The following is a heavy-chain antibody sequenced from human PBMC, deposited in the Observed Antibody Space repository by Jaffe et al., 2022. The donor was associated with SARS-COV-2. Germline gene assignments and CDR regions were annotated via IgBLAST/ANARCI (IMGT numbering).Heavy chain of an antibody. J-gene: IGHJ6*03. CDR1: GGSFSGYY. D-gene: IGHD6-13*01. CDR2: INHSGST. V-gene: IGHV4-34*01. Sequence: QVQLQQWGAGLLKPSETLSLTCAVYGGSFSGYYWSWIRQPPGKGLEWIGEINHSGSTNYNPSLKSRVTISVDTSKNQFSLKLSSVTAADTAVYFCARGQSNVPKGLQQLSRGGKGYYYMDVWGKGTTVTVSS. CDR3: ARGQSNVPKGLQQLSRGGKGYYYMDV.